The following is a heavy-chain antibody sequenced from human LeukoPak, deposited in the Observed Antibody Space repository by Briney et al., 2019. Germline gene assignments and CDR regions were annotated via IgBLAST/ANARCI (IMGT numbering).Heavy chain of an antibody. CDR1: GGSFSGYY. D-gene: IGHD5-18*01. Sequence: SETLSLTCAVYGGSFSGYYWSWIRQPPGKGLEWIGYIHHSGNTYYNPSLKSRVTISVDTSKNQFSLKLSSVTAADTAVYYCARRGYSYGVVGDWGQGTLVTVSS. CDR2: IHHSGNT. CDR3: ARRGYSYGVVGD. V-gene: IGHV4-30-4*01. J-gene: IGHJ4*02.